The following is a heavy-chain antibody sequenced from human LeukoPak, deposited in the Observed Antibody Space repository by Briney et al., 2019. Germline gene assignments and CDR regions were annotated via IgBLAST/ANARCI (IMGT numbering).Heavy chain of an antibody. V-gene: IGHV3-7*03. J-gene: IGHJ6*02. D-gene: IGHD6-6*01. CDR1: GLTYNSYC. Sequence: GGSLRLSCAASGLTYNSYCMSWVRQAPGKGLQWVAHINQDGSKSNYVDSVKGRFTISRDNSKNTLYLQMNSLRAEDTAVYYCAREASFYGMDVWGQGATVTVSS. CDR2: INQDGSKS. CDR3: AREASFYGMDV.